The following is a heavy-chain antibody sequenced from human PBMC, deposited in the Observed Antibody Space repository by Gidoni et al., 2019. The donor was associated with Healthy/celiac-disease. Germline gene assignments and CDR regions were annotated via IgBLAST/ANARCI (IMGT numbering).Heavy chain of an antibody. D-gene: IGHD3-16*02. CDR1: GGSVSGYY. V-gene: IGHV4-34*01. CDR3: ARGPHYDYVWGSYRYPLFDY. CDR2: INHSGST. J-gene: IGHJ4*02. Sequence: QVQLQQWGAGLLKPSETLSLTCAVYGGSVSGYYWRWIRQPPGKGLEWSGEINHSGSTNYNPSLKSRVTISVDTSKNQFSLKLSSVTAADTAVYYCARGPHYDYVWGSYRYPLFDYWGQGTLVTVSS.